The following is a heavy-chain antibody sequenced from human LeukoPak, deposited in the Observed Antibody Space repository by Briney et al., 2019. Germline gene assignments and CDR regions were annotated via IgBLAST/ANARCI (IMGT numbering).Heavy chain of an antibody. Sequence: ASVKVSCKASGGTFSSYAISWVRQAPGQGLEWMGGIIPIFGTANYAQKFQGRVTITADESTSTAYMELSSLRSEDTAVYYCARDLFEWPLLNNWFDPWGQGTLVTVSS. CDR2: IIPIFGTA. V-gene: IGHV1-69*13. J-gene: IGHJ5*02. D-gene: IGHD3-10*02. CDR1: GGTFSSYA. CDR3: ARDLFEWPLLNNWFDP.